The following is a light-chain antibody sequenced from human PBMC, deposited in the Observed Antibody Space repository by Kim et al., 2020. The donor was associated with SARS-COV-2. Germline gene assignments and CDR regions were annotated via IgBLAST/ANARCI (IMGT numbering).Light chain of an antibody. CDR1: QYISKY. J-gene: IGKJ1*01. V-gene: IGKV1-39*01. Sequence: ASVGDRVTITCRASQYISKYLNWYQQKPGKAPKVMIYAASSLQSGVPSRFSGSGSGTDFTLTINSLQPEDFATYYCQQSYSTPRTFGQGTKVDIK. CDR2: AAS. CDR3: QQSYSTPRT.